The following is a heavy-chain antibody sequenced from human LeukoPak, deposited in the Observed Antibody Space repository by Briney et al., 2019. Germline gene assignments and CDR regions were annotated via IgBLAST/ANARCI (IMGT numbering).Heavy chain of an antibody. CDR3: ASNIPSRY. CDR2: IYYDGSNI. D-gene: IGHD2-2*01. V-gene: IGHV3-33*01. Sequence: GGSLRLSCAASEFTFTTYGMHWVRQAPGKGLEWVAFIYYDGSNIYYADYVKGRFTISRDISKNTLYLQMDSLRAEDTAVYYCASNIPSRYWGQGTLVTVSS. CDR1: EFTFTTYG. J-gene: IGHJ4*02.